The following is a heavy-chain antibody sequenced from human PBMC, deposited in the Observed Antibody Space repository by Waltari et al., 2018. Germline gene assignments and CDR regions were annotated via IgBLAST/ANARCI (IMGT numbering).Heavy chain of an antibody. J-gene: IGHJ5*02. CDR3: ARANVDTAMVKGGWFDP. CDR2: IYSGGST. V-gene: IGHV3-66*02. CDR1: GFTVSSTY. Sequence: EVQLVESGGGLVQPGGSLRLSCAASGFTVSSTYMRWVRQAPGKGLEWVSVIYSGGSTYYADSVKGRFTISRDNSKNTLYLQMNSLRAEDTAVYYCARANVDTAMVKGGWFDPWGQGTLVTVSS. D-gene: IGHD5-18*01.